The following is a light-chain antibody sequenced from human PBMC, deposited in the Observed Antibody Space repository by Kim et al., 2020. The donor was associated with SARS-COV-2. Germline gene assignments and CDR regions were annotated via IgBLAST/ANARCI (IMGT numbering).Light chain of an antibody. Sequence: ASVGDRVTITCRASQDISNALGWYQLNPDRAPKSLIYGASILQSGVPSRFSGSGSGTEFTLTISSLQPEDFAIYYCLQYNNYPITFGQGTRLEIK. CDR3: LQYNNYPIT. CDR2: GAS. V-gene: IGKV1D-16*01. CDR1: QDISNA. J-gene: IGKJ5*01.